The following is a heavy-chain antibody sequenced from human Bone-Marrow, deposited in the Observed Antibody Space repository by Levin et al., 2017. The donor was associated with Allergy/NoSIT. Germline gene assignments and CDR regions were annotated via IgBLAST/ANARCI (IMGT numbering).Heavy chain of an antibody. D-gene: IGHD3-3*01. CDR2: IHSGDTT. V-gene: IGHV3-66*01. CDR3: ASRSVRFLGTPPSGFAWGYDG. CDR1: GFTVSGTD. Sequence: PGGSLRLSCAASGFTVSGTDMSWLRQAPGKGLEWVSVIHSGDTTYYADSVKGRFTISRDNSKNTLSLKMNSLRVEDTAVYYCASRSVRFLGTPPSGFAWGYDGWGQGTTVTVSS. J-gene: IGHJ6*02.